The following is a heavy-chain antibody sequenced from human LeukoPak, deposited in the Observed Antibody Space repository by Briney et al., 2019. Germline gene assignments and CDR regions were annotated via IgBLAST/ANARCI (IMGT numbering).Heavy chain of an antibody. CDR1: GFIVGNNY. CDR3: ATRVSTSRSFDY. Sequence: GGSLRLSCAPSGFIVGNNYMTWVRQAPGKGLEWVSVIYSGGSTYYADSVKGRFTISRDNSKNTLYLQMNSLRAGDTAVYYCATRVSTSRSFDYWGQGTLVTVSS. J-gene: IGHJ4*02. V-gene: IGHV3-53*01. CDR2: IYSGGST.